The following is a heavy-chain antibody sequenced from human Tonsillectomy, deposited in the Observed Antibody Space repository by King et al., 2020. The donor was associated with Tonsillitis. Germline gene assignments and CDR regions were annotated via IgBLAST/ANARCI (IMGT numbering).Heavy chain of an antibody. D-gene: IGHD2-15*01. V-gene: IGHV6-1*01. CDR1: GDSVSINSAA. CDR2: TYYRSKWYN. J-gene: IGHJ3*02. CDR3: ASGWAFHI. Sequence: VQLQQSGPGLVKPSQTLSLTCAISGDSVSINSAAWNWIRQSPSRGLEWLGRTYYRSKWYNDYAVSVRGRITIKADTSKNHFSLQLNSVTPEDTAVYFCASGWAFHILGQGTMVTVSS.